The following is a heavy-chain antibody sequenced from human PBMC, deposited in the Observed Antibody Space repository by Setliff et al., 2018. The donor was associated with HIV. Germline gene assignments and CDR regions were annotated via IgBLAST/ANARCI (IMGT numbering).Heavy chain of an antibody. V-gene: IGHV4-31*03. CDR1: GDSVSSGGFY. CDR2: IYYSGST. D-gene: IGHD3-3*01. CDR3: ARYVFGDVNWFDP. J-gene: IGHJ5*02. Sequence: SETLSLTCTVSGDSVSSGGFYWSWIRQHPWKGLGWIGYIYYSGSTYLNPSLKSRVTILVDTSKNQFSLELTSVTAADTAVYYCARYVFGDVNWFDPWGQGTLVTVSS.